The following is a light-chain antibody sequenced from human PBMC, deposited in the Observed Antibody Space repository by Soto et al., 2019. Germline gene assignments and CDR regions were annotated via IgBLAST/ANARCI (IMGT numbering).Light chain of an antibody. J-gene: IGLJ7*01. Sequence: QTVLTQEPSLTVSPGGTVTLTCAPSTGAVTSGYYPNWFQQKPGQAPRALIYTTNNKHSWTPARFSGSLLGGKAALTLSGVQPEDEAEYYCLLMYGAAWVFGGGTQLTVL. CDR1: TGAVTSGYY. CDR3: LLMYGAAWV. V-gene: IGLV7-43*01. CDR2: TTN.